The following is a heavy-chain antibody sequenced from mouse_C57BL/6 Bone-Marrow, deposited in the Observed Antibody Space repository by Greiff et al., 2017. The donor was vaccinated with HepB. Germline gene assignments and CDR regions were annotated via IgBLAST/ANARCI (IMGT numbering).Heavy chain of an antibody. V-gene: IGHV1-39*01. CDR3: ARGGYGSSYYFDD. CDR1: GYSFTDYN. CDR2: INPNYGTT. Sequence: VQLQQSGPELVKPGASVKISCKASGYSFTDYNMNWVKQSNGKRLEWIGVINPNYGTTSYNQKFKGKATLTVDKSSSTAYMQLSSLTSEDSAVYYCARGGYGSSYYFDDWGQGTTLTVSS. D-gene: IGHD1-1*01. J-gene: IGHJ2*01.